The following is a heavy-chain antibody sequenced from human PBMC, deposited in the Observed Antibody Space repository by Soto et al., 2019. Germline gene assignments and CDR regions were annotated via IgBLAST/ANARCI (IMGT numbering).Heavy chain of an antibody. Sequence: EVQLLESGGGLVQPGGSLRLSCAVSGFTFSSYAMSWVRQAPGKGLEVVSAISGSGTSTYQVDSVKGRFTISRDNSKNTVCLQMASLRADDTAVYYCAVGFKDVVPAALRHYGGTSAFTSWGQGPLVTVSS. CDR2: ISGSGTST. CDR3: AVGFKDVVPAALRHYGGTSAFTS. CDR1: GFTFSSYA. D-gene: IGHD2-2*01. V-gene: IGHV3-23*01. J-gene: IGHJ5*02.